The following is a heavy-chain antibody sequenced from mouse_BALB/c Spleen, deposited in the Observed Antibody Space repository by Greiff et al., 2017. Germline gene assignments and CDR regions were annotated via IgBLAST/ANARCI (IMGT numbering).Heavy chain of an antibody. CDR2: ISSGSSTI. CDR1: GFTFSSFG. D-gene: IGHD2-4*01. V-gene: IGHV5-17*02. Sequence: EVNVVESGGGLVQPGGSRKLSCAASGFTFSSFGMHWVRQAPEKGLEWVAYISSGSSTIYYADTVKGRFTISRDNPKNTLFLQMTSLRSEDTAMYYCARGGDYGAPDYWGQGTTLTVSS. CDR3: ARGGDYGAPDY. J-gene: IGHJ2*01.